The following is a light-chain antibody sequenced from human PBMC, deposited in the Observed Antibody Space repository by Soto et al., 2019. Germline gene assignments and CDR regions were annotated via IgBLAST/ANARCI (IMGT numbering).Light chain of an antibody. CDR1: SSDVGGYNY. J-gene: IGLJ1*01. CDR2: DVS. CDR3: SSYTSDNTYV. Sequence: QSAQTQPASVSRSPGQSITISCSGTSSDVGGYNYVSWYQQHPGKAPRVMIYDVSNRPSGVSDRFSGSKSGNTATLTISGLQAEDESDYYCSSYTSDNTYVFASGTKLTLL. V-gene: IGLV2-14*03.